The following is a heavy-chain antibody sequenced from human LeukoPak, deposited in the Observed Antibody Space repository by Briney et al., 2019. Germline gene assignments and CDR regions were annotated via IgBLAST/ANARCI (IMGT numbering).Heavy chain of an antibody. CDR2: ISSSSRTI. J-gene: IGHJ5*02. Sequence: GGSLRLSCAASGFTFSSYSMNWVRQAPGKGLEWVSYISSSSRTIYYADSVKGRFTISRDNAKNSLYLQMNSLRAEDTAVYYCAWVKNWFDPWGQGTLVTVSS. CDR1: GFTFSSYS. V-gene: IGHV3-48*01. CDR3: AWVKNWFDP. D-gene: IGHD4-23*01.